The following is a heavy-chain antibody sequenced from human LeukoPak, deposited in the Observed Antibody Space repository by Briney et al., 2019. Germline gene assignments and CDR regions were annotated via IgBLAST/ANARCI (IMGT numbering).Heavy chain of an antibody. CDR2: IYHSGST. D-gene: IGHD1-26*01. CDR1: GGSISSGSYY. Sequence: PSQTLSLTCTVSGGSISSGSYYWSWIRQPAGKGLEWIGNIYHSGSTYYNASLQSRVTISIDTSRNQFSLRLNSVTAADTAMYYCAKSGGYGLIDCWGQGTLVTVSS. CDR3: AKSGGYGLIDC. J-gene: IGHJ4*02. V-gene: IGHV4-61*09.